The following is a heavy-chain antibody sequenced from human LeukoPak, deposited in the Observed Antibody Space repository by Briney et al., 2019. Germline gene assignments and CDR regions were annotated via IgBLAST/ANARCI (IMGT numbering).Heavy chain of an antibody. D-gene: IGHD3-10*01. CDR2: IYYSGST. CDR3: ARALFLYGSGIYYFDY. Sequence: SETLSLTCTVSGGSISSSSYYWGWIRQPPGKGLEWIGSIYYSGSTNYNPSLKSRVTISVDTSKNQFSLKLSSVTAADTAVYYCARALFLYGSGIYYFDYWGQGTLVTVSS. J-gene: IGHJ4*02. V-gene: IGHV4-39*07. CDR1: GGSISSSSYY.